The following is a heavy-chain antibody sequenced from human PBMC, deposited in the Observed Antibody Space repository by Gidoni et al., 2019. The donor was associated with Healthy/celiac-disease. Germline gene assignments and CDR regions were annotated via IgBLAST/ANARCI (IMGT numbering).Heavy chain of an antibody. J-gene: IGHJ5*02. CDR2: FDPEDGET. CDR1: GYPLTELS. D-gene: IGHD5-12*01. Sequence: QVPLVTAWAGGKKAGASLKVSCKGSGYPLTELSMHWVRQAPGKGLEWMGGFDPEDGETIYAQKFQGRVTMTEDTSTDTAYMELSSLRSEDTAVYYCATDYEGVNWFDPWGQGTLVTVSS. V-gene: IGHV1-24*01. CDR3: ATDYEGVNWFDP.